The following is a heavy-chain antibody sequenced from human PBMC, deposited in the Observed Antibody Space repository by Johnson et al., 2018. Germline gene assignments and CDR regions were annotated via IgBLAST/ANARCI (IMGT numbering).Heavy chain of an antibody. CDR3: ARDPPYYDYVWGSSGMDV. D-gene: IGHD3-16*01. V-gene: IGHV4-39*02. Sequence: QVQLQESGPGLVKPSETLSLTCTVSGGSISSSSYYWGWIRQPPGKGLEWIGSIYYSGSTYYNPSLKSRVTISVDTSKNQFSLKLSSVTAADTAVYYCARDPPYYDYVWGSSGMDVWGQGTTVTVSS. CDR2: IYYSGST. J-gene: IGHJ6*02. CDR1: GGSISSSSYY.